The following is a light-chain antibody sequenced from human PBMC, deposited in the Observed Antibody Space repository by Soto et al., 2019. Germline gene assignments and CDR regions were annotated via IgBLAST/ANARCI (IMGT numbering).Light chain of an antibody. CDR2: GAS. J-gene: IGKJ1*01. V-gene: IGKV3-20*01. Sequence: EIVLTQSPGTLSLSPGERATLSCRASQSVSSYLAWYQQKPGQAPRLLIYGASSRATGIPDRCSGSGSGPAFPLTFRRLEPEDFAVYYCQQYGSSPWTFGQGT. CDR3: QQYGSSPWT. CDR1: QSVSSY.